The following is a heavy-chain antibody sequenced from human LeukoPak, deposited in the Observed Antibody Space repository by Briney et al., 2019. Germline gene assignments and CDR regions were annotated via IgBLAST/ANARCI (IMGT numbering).Heavy chain of an antibody. CDR3: ARLLRDPRQQRASVPPHWYFDL. D-gene: IGHD6-13*01. Sequence: PSETLSLTCTVSGGSISSYYWSWIRQPPGKGLEWIGYIYYSGSTNYNPSLKSRVTISVDTSKNQFSLKLSSVTAADTAVYYCARLLRDPRQQRASVPPHWYFDLWGRGTLVTVSS. J-gene: IGHJ2*01. CDR2: IYYSGST. V-gene: IGHV4-59*08. CDR1: GGSISSYY.